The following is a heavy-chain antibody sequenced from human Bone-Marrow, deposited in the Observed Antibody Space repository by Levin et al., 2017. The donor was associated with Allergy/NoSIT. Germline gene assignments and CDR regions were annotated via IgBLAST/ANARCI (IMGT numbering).Heavy chain of an antibody. D-gene: IGHD3-10*01. J-gene: IGHJ4*02. CDR2: IYTSGST. V-gene: IGHV4-61*02. Sequence: SETLSLTCTVSGGSISSGSYYWSWIRQPAGKGLEWIGRIYTSGSTNYNPSLKSRVTISVDTSKNQFSLKLSSVTAADTAVYYCARYGVRGVRGFDYWGQGTLVTVSS. CDR3: ARYGVRGVRGFDY. CDR1: GGSISSGSYY.